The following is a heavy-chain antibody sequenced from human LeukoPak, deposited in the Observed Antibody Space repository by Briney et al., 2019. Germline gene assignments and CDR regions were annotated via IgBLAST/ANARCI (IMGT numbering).Heavy chain of an antibody. CDR1: GDSISGYY. V-gene: IGHV4-59*01. D-gene: IGHD4-11*01. CDR2: IYYSGSI. Sequence: SETLSLTCTVSGDSISGYYWTWIRQPPGKGLEWIGYIYYSGSINYNPSLKSRLTISVDTSKNQFSLKLSSVTAADTAVYYCARLKGNYFPDYWGQGTLVTVSS. J-gene: IGHJ4*02. CDR3: ARLKGNYFPDY.